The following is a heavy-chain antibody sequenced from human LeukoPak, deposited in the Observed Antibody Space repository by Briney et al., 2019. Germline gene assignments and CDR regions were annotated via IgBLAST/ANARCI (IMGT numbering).Heavy chain of an antibody. Sequence: GGSLRLSCAASGFTFSEYYMSWIRQVPGKGLEWVSYIRSSGNTIYYAESLKGRFTIARDNAKNSLDLPMNSLRAEDTAVYYCARGYSTGGFQYWGQGTLVTVSS. D-gene: IGHD2-8*02. V-gene: IGHV3-11*04. J-gene: IGHJ1*01. CDR2: IRSSGNTI. CDR3: ARGYSTGGFQY. CDR1: GFTFSEYY.